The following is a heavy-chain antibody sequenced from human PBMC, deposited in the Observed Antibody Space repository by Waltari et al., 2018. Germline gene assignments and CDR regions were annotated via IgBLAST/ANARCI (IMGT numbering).Heavy chain of an antibody. Sequence: QLEEFGGGLVRPGGSLPLSCAEFGFSFRTFAINGVRQAPGKGLEWLTFIRYDGNNKYHADSVKGRFIISRDNSKNTLYLQINSLRADDTATYYCVKDGDFFVSGYDAFDVWGQGTMVTVSS. CDR1: GFSFRTFA. D-gene: IGHD4-17*01. CDR2: IRYDGNNK. J-gene: IGHJ3*01. CDR3: VKDGDFFVSGYDAFDV. V-gene: IGHV3-30*02.